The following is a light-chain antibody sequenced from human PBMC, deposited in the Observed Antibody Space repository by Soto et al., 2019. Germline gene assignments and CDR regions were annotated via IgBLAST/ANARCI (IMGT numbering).Light chain of an antibody. J-gene: IGKJ3*01. CDR2: GAS. V-gene: IGKV3-20*01. CDR3: QQYGSSPPYT. CDR1: QRFSSSY. Sequence: EIGLTQSPCTLSLSPGDRATLACRASQRFSSSYLAWYQQKPGQAPRLLIYGASSRATGIPDRFSGSASGTDFTLTISRLEPEDFAVYYCQQYGSSPPYTFGPGTKVDIK.